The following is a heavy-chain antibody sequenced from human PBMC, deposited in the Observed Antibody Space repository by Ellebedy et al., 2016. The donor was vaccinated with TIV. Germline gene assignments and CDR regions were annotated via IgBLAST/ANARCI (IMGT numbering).Heavy chain of an antibody. V-gene: IGHV4-59*08. CDR3: ARGGDDYAPFDP. CDR1: GGSISSYY. Sequence: MPGGSLRLSCTVSGGSISSYYWSWIRQPPGKGLEWIGYIYYSGSTNYNPSLKSRVTISVDTSKNQFSLKLSSVTAADTAVYYCARGGDDYAPFDPWGQGTLVTVSS. CDR2: IYYSGST. J-gene: IGHJ5*02. D-gene: IGHD3-16*01.